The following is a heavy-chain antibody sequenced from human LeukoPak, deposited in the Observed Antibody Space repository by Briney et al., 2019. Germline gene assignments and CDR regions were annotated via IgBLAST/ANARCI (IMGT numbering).Heavy chain of an antibody. CDR2: ISASGGST. D-gene: IGHD2/OR15-2a*01. CDR3: AKYVSAKGPPYALDV. J-gene: IGHJ6*02. V-gene: IGHV3-23*01. Sequence: QPGGSLRLSCAASEFTFSSYAMQWVRPAPGKGLEWVSGISASGGSTWYADSVKGRFTISRDNSKNTLYLQMNSLRAEDTAVYYCAKYVSAKGPPYALDVWGQGTTVTVSS. CDR1: EFTFSSYA.